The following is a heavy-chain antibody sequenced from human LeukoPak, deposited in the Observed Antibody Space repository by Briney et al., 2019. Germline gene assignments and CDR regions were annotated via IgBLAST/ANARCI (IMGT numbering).Heavy chain of an antibody. D-gene: IGHD4-23*01. J-gene: IGHJ4*02. CDR1: GFTFSTYA. CDR2: ISYSGDSA. V-gene: IGHV3-23*01. Sequence: GGSLRLSCAASGFTFSTYAVSWVRQAPGKGLEWVSTISYSGDSAYYAESVKGRFTISRDNSKDTLYLQMNSLRAGDTAVYFCAIGRPWELLGATENWGQGTLVTVSS. CDR3: AIGRPWELLGATEN.